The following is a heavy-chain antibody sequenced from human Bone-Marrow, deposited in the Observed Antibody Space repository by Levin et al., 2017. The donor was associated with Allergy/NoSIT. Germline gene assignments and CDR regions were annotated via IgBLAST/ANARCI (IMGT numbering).Heavy chain of an antibody. CDR3: AKRSGTGYSGYEYYFDY. CDR1: GFTFSSYA. CDR2: ISGSGGST. Sequence: GGSLRLSCAASGFTFSSYAMSWVRQAPGKGLEWVSAISGSGGSTYYADSVKGRFTISRDNSKNTLYLQMNSLRAEDTAVYYCAKRSGTGYSGYEYYFDYWGQGTLVTVSS. J-gene: IGHJ4*02. D-gene: IGHD5-12*01. V-gene: IGHV3-23*01.